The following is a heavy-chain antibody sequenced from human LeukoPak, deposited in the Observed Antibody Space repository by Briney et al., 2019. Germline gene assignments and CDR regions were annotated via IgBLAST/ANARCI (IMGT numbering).Heavy chain of an antibody. V-gene: IGHV3-21*01. D-gene: IGHD3-22*01. Sequence: GGSLRLSCAASGFTLSSYSMNWVRQAPGKGLEWVSSISSSSSYIYYADSVKGRFTISRDNAKNSLYLQMNSLRAEDTAVYYCARDSGYYYDSSGYYPPFDYWGQGTLVTVSS. CDR1: GFTLSSYS. CDR2: ISSSSSYI. CDR3: ARDSGYYYDSSGYYPPFDY. J-gene: IGHJ4*02.